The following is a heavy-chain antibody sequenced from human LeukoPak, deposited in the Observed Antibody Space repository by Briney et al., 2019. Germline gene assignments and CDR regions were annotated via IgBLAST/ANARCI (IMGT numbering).Heavy chain of an antibody. CDR3: ARDFSGSYRSNAFDI. J-gene: IGHJ3*02. CDR1: GGSFSGYY. CDR2: INHSGST. Sequence: SETLSLTCAVYGGSFSGYYWSWIRQPPGKGLEWIGEINHSGSTNYNPSLKSRVTISVDTSKNQFSLKLSSVTAADTAVYYCARDFSGSYRSNAFDIWGQGTMVTVSS. V-gene: IGHV4-34*01. D-gene: IGHD1-26*01.